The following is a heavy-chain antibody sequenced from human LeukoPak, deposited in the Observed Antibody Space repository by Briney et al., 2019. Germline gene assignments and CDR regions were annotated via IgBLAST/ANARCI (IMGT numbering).Heavy chain of an antibody. Sequence: ETLSLTCAVYGGSFSGYYWSWVRHAPGKGLEWDSGINWNGGSTVYADSVKGRFTISRDNAKNCMYLQMNSLRAEDTALYHCARVQEVDTAMVSFPFDYWGQGTLVTVSS. D-gene: IGHD5-18*01. V-gene: IGHV3-20*01. CDR1: GGSFSGYY. CDR2: INWNGGST. J-gene: IGHJ4*02. CDR3: ARVQEVDTAMVSFPFDY.